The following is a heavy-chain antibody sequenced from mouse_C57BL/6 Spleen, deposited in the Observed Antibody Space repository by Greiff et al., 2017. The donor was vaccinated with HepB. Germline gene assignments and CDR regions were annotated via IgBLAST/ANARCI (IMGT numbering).Heavy chain of an antibody. CDR1: GFTFSSYG. CDR2: ISSGGSYT. Sequence: EVQVVESGGDLVKPGGSLKLSCAASGFTFSSYGMSWVRQTPDKRLEWVATISSGGSYTYYPDSVKGRFTISRDNAKNTLYLQMSSLKSEDTAMYYCARQYDYDGDAMDYWGQGTSVTVSS. J-gene: IGHJ4*01. CDR3: ARQYDYDGDAMDY. D-gene: IGHD2-4*01. V-gene: IGHV5-6*01.